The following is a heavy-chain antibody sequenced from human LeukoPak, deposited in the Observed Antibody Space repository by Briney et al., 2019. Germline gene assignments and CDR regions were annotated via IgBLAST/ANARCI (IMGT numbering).Heavy chain of an antibody. Sequence: SETLSLTCTVSGYSISSGYYWGWIRQPPGKGLEWIGSIYHSGSTHFNPSLKSRVTISVDTSKNQFSLKLSSVTAADTAVYYCARAVWSGYYIPALLGYFDLWGRGTLVTVSS. CDR2: IYHSGST. V-gene: IGHV4-38-2*02. CDR1: GYSISSGYY. CDR3: ARAVWSGYYIPALLGYFDL. J-gene: IGHJ2*01. D-gene: IGHD3-3*01.